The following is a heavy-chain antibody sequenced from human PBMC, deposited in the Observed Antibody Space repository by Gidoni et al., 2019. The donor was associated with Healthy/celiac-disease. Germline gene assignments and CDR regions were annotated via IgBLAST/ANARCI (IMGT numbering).Heavy chain of an antibody. CDR2: IAYDGRNK. D-gene: IGHD3-16*02. J-gene: IGHJ6*02. Sequence: QVQLVESGGGVVQPGRSLRLSCAASGFTFSSYGMHWVRQAPGKGLEWGAGIAYDGRNKYYADSVKGRFTISRDNSKNTLYLQMNSLRAEDTAVDYCAKSLGGVIVEYGMDVWGQGTTVTVSS. CDR3: AKSLGGVIVEYGMDV. V-gene: IGHV3-30*18. CDR1: GFTFSSYG.